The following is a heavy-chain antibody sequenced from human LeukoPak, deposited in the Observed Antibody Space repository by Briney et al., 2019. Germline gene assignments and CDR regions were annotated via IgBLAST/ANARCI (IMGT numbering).Heavy chain of an antibody. CDR1: GFTFSNAW. CDR3: TTDGSGGAIAVAGTGPYYYYYMDV. D-gene: IGHD6-19*01. J-gene: IGHJ6*03. CDR2: IKSKTDGGTT. V-gene: IGHV3-15*01. Sequence: GGSLRLSCAASGFTFSNAWMSWVRQAPGKGLEWVGRIKSKTDGGTTDYAAPVKGRFTISRDDSKNTLYLQMNSLKTEDTAVYYCTTDGSGGAIAVAGTGPYYYYYMDVWGKGTTVTVSS.